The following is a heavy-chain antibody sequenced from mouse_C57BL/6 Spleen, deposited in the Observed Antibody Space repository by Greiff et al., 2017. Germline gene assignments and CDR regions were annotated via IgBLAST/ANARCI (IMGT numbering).Heavy chain of an antibody. D-gene: IGHD2-5*01. CDR1: GYTFTSYW. CDR2: IDPSDSET. J-gene: IGHJ2*01. Sequence: VQLQQPGAELVRPASSVKLSCKASGYTFTSYWMHWVKQRPIQGLEWIGNIDPSDSETHYNQKFKDKATLTVDKSSSTAYMQLSSLTSEDSAVYYWARRYSNYVFDYWGQGTTLTVSS. V-gene: IGHV1-52*01. CDR3: ARRYSNYVFDY.